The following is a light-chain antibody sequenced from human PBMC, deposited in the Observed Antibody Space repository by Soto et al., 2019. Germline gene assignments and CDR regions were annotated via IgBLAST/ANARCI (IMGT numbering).Light chain of an antibody. Sequence: EIVLTQSPASLSLSPGERATLSCRASQSVDRYLVWYQQKPCQAPRLLIFGASNRATGIPARFSGSGSGTDFTLTINSLEPDDFAVYYCQQRDSWPITFGQGTRLEIK. CDR1: QSVDRY. J-gene: IGKJ5*01. CDR3: QQRDSWPIT. V-gene: IGKV3-11*01. CDR2: GAS.